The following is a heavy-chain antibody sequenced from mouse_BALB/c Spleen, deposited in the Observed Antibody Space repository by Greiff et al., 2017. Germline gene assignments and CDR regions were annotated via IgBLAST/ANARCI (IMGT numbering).Heavy chain of an antibody. CDR3: ARNYRYDAYFDY. V-gene: IGHV5-17*02. D-gene: IGHD2-14*01. CDR2: ISSGSSTI. J-gene: IGHJ2*01. Sequence: EVQVVESGGGLVQPGGSRKLSCAASGFTFSSFGMHWVRQAPEKGLEWVAYISSGSSTIYYADTVKGRFTISRDNPKNTLFLQMTSLRSEDTAMYYCARNYRYDAYFDYWGQGTTLTVSS. CDR1: GFTFSSFG.